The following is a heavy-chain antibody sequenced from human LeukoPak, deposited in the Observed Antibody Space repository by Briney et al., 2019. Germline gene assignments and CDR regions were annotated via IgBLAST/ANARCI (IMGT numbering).Heavy chain of an antibody. CDR3: AKDDSSRPARGVMSDY. J-gene: IGHJ4*02. D-gene: IGHD3-10*01. CDR1: GFTFSSYA. V-gene: IGHV3-23*01. CDR2: ISGSGGST. Sequence: GGSLRLSCAASGFTFSSYATSWVRQAPGKGLEWVSAISGSGGSTYYADSVKGRFTISRDNSKNTLYLQMNSLRAEDTAVYYCAKDDSSRPARGVMSDYWGQGTLVTVSS.